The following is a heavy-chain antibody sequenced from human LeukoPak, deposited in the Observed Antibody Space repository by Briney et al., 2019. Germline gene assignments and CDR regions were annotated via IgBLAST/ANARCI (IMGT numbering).Heavy chain of an antibody. CDR2: ITGSGGST. CDR1: GFTFSIYA. Sequence: GGSLRLSCAPSGFTFSIYAMSWVRQAPGKGLEWVSAITGSGGSTYCADSVKGRFTISRDNSKNTLYLQMNSLRADDTAVYFCASQPPIGVAGLDYYGMDVWGQGTTVTVSS. CDR3: ASQPPIGVAGLDYYGMDV. J-gene: IGHJ6*02. V-gene: IGHV3-23*01. D-gene: IGHD6-19*01.